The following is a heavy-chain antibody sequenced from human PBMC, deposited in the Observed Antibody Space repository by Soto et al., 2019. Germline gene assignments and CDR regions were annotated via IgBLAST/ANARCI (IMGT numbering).Heavy chain of an antibody. V-gene: IGHV3-23*01. Sequence: EVQLLESGGGLVQPGGSLRLSCAVSGFTFSDHAMTWVRQAPGKGLEWVSTTSNNGDRTFYADSVKGRFTVSRDRSNNTLYLQMNSLRAEDTAVYFCARPPLSSNGWYFDSWGQGTLVTVSS. CDR3: ARPPLSSNGWYFDS. J-gene: IGHJ4*02. D-gene: IGHD6-19*01. CDR1: GFTFSDHA. CDR2: TSNNGDRT.